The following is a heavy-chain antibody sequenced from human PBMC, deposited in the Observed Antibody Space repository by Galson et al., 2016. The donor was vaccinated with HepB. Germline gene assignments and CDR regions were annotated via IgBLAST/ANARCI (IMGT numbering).Heavy chain of an antibody. CDR1: GFTFSNYG. D-gene: IGHD3-10*01. CDR3: AKPLGFGDLLFVFDI. J-gene: IGHJ3*02. CDR2: LWSDGSNK. V-gene: IGHV3-33*06. Sequence: SLRLSCAASGFTFSNYGMNWIRQAPGKGLEWVAVLWSDGSNKNYTDSVRGRFTISRDNSKNTLYLQMNSLRAEDTAVYYCAKPLGFGDLLFVFDIWGQGTMVTVSS.